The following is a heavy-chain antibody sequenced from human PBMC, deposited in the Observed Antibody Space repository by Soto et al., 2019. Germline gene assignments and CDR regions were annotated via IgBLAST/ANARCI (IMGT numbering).Heavy chain of an antibody. Sequence: GASVKVSCKTSGYTFTNFGISWVRQAPGQGLEWMGWVTTDKGKTTYAQKFQGRATMTTDTSTSTAYMELRSLRSDDTAVYYCATRSPAFDYWGQGTLVTVSS. V-gene: IGHV1-18*01. CDR2: VTTDKGKT. CDR3: ATRSPAFDY. CDR1: GYTFTNFG. J-gene: IGHJ4*02.